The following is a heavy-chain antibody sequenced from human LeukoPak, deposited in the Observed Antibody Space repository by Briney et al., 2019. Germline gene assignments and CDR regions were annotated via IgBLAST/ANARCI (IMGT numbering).Heavy chain of an antibody. V-gene: IGHV3-23*01. CDR3: AKPPAVDAAFDI. J-gene: IGHJ3*02. CDR1: GFTFSNFA. Sequence: PGGSLRLSCAASGFTFSNFAVSWVRQAPGKGLEWVSDISGSGGTTYCADSVKGRFTISRDNSKNTLYLQMNSLRAEDTAVYSCAKPPAVDAAFDIWGQGTMVTVSS. CDR2: ISGSGGTT. D-gene: IGHD4-23*01.